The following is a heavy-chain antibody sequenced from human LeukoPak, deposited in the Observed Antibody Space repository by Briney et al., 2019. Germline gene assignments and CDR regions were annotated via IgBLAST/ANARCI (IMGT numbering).Heavy chain of an antibody. D-gene: IGHD4-17*01. J-gene: IGHJ4*02. CDR3: ARETGSAVGSTDFDY. Sequence: AGGSLRLSCAASGFTFSSYWMSWVRQAPGKGLEWVANIKQDGSEKYYVDSVKGRFTISRDNAKNSLYLQMNSLRAEDTAVYYCARETGSAVGSTDFDYWGQGTLVTVSS. V-gene: IGHV3-7*01. CDR1: GFTFSSYW. CDR2: IKQDGSEK.